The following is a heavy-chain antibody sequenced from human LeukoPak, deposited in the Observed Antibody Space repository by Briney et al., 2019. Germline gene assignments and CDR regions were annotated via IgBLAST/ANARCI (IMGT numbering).Heavy chain of an antibody. CDR1: GGSISSYY. Sequence: SETLSLTCTVSGGSISSYYWSWIRQPAGKGLEWIGRIYTSGSTNYNPSLKSRVTFSVDTSKNQFSLKLSSVTAADTAVYYCARYSSGWYPHYYFDYWGQGTLVTVSS. J-gene: IGHJ4*02. CDR2: IYTSGST. CDR3: ARYSSGWYPHYYFDY. V-gene: IGHV4-4*07. D-gene: IGHD6-19*01.